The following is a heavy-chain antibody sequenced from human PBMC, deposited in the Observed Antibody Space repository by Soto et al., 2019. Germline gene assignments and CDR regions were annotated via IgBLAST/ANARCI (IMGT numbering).Heavy chain of an antibody. CDR2: IKSKTDGGTT. Sequence: GGSLRLSCAASGFTFSTYAMSWVRQAPGKGPEWVGRIKSKTDGGTTDYAAPVKGRFTISRDDSKNTLYLQMNSLKTEDTAVYYCTTSPPRVYGPPYYFDYWGHGTLVTGSS. J-gene: IGHJ4*01. CDR3: TTSPPRVYGPPYYFDY. CDR1: GFTFSTYA. V-gene: IGHV3-15*01. D-gene: IGHD4-17*01.